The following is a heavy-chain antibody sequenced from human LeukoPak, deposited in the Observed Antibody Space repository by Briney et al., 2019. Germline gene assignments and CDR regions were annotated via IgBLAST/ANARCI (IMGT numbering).Heavy chain of an antibody. CDR3: AKGSSRPPNAFGI. CDR1: GFTFSAIG. CDR2: IRQDGSEK. V-gene: IGHV3-7*01. Sequence: GGSLCFSGAASGFTFSAIGWGWVAQAPGKGLEGVASIRQDGSEKHYVDSVEGRFTISRDNAKNSLHLQMNSLRAEDTAVYYCAKGSSRPPNAFGIWGQGTLVTVSS. D-gene: IGHD6-6*01. J-gene: IGHJ3*02.